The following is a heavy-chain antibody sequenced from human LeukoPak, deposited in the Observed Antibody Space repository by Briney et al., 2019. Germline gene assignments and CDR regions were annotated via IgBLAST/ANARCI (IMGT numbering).Heavy chain of an antibody. CDR1: GGSISSYY. D-gene: IGHD4-17*01. CDR3: ARHQAYGDPAYYFDY. Sequence: PSETLSLTCTVSGGSISSYYWNWIRQSPGKGLEWIGYIYYSGSTNYNPSLKSRVTISLDTSKNQLSLKLSSVTAADTAVYYCARHQAYGDPAYYFDYWGQGTLVTVSS. V-gene: IGHV4-59*08. CDR2: IYYSGST. J-gene: IGHJ4*02.